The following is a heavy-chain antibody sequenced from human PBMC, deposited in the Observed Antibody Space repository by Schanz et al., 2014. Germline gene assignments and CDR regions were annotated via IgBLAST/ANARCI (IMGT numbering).Heavy chain of an antibody. D-gene: IGHD2-2*01. CDR1: GYAFTTYG. Sequence: QVQLVQSGAEVKKPGASVRVSCKVSGYAFTTYGISWVRQAPGQGLEWMGRIIPILGIANYAQQFQGRVTFTADKSTSTAYMELSSLRYEDTALYYCARGTMPGTFDIWGQGTMVTVSS. CDR2: IIPILGIA. CDR3: ARGTMPGTFDI. J-gene: IGHJ3*02. V-gene: IGHV1-69*04.